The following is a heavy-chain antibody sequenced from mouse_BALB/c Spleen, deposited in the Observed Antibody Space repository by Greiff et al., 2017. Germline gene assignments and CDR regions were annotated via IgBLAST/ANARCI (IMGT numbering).Heavy chain of an antibody. D-gene: IGHD3-2*01. CDR2: IRNKANGYTT. Sequence: EVKLMESGGGLVQPGGSLRLSCATSGFTFTDYYMSWVRQPPGKALEWLGFIRNKANGYTTEYSASVKGRFTISRDNSQSILYLQMNTLRAEDSATYYCARVDSSGYVRAMDYWGQGTSVTVSS. CDR3: ARVDSSGYVRAMDY. J-gene: IGHJ4*01. CDR1: GFTFTDYY. V-gene: IGHV7-3*02.